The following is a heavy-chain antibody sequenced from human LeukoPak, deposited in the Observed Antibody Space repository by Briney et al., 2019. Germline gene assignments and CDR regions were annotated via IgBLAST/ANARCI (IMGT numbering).Heavy chain of an antibody. D-gene: IGHD2-15*01. Sequence: PGGSLRLSCAVSGFNFCTLRMSWVRPAPGKGLGWVGNIKQEGREKYYVDSVKGRFTLSRDNAQNSLYLQMTSMRAEDTAVYYCARVRGGYCSGGNCYSAFDIWGQGTMVTVSS. CDR3: ARVRGGYCSGGNCYSAFDI. CDR2: IKQEGREK. J-gene: IGHJ3*02. V-gene: IGHV3-7*04. CDR1: GFNFCTLR.